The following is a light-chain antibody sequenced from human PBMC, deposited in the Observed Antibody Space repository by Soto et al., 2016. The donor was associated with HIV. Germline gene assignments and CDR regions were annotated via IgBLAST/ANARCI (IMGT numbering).Light chain of an antibody. CDR1: SVTSYY. CDR2: GKN. Sequence: SSKLIQDPVVSVALGQTVKLTCQGDSVTSYYVSWYQQKPGQAPRLVIYGKNNRPSGIPDRFSGSSSGNTASLTITGAQAEDEADYYRNSRYTSDSHHYVFGTGTKVTVL. J-gene: IGLJ1*01. V-gene: IGLV3-19*01. CDR3: NSRYTSDSHHYV.